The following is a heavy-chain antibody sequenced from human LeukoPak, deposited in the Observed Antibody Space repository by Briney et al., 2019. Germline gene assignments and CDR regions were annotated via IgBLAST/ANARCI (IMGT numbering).Heavy chain of an antibody. D-gene: IGHD5-18*01. J-gene: IGHJ6*04. CDR1: GFTFSSYG. V-gene: IGHV3-30*18. CDR3: AKGAVDTAMVDYYYYYGMDV. Sequence: GRSLRLSCAASGFTFSSYGMHWVRQAPGKGLEWVAVISYDGSNKYYADSVKGRFTISRDNSKNTLYPQMNSLRAEDTAVYYCAKGAVDTAMVDYYYYYGMDVWGKGTTVTVSS. CDR2: ISYDGSNK.